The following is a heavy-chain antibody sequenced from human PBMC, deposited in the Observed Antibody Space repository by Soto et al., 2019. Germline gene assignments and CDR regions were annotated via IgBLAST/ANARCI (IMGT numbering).Heavy chain of an antibody. D-gene: IGHD3-3*01. CDR1: GETLASDA. CDR3: ARSITIFGVVGDSSGPFDY. CDR2: INAGNGKA. J-gene: IGHJ4*02. Sequence: CKESGETLASDASRWVRQANRQMLEWMGWINAGNGKAKYAQKFQGRVTITADKSTSTAYMELSSLRSEDTAVYYCARSITIFGVVGDSSGPFDYWGQGTLVTVSS. V-gene: IGHV1-3*01.